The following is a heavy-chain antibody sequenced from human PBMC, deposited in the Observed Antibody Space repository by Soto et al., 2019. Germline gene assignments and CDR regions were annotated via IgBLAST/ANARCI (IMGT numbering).Heavy chain of an antibody. Sequence: QVQLVQSGAEVKKPGASVKVSCEASGYTFTDYYMHWVRQAPGQGLEWMGWINPNSGGTNYAQKFQGKVTMTRDTSISTACIEVSRLRPDDTALESCARYRDYGGSRGYYARDVWGQGTTVTVSS. CDR2: INPNSGGT. D-gene: IGHD4-17*01. CDR3: ARYRDYGGSRGYYARDV. V-gene: IGHV1-2*02. CDR1: GYTFTDYY. J-gene: IGHJ6*02.